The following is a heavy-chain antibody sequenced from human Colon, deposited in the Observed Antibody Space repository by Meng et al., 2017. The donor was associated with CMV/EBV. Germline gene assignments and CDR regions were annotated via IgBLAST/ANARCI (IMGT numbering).Heavy chain of an antibody. CDR2: ISSGGSTM. V-gene: IGHV3-11*01. Sequence: GSLKISCEASEINISDYFMSWIRQAPGKGLEWVSYISSGGSTMYYADSVKGRFTISRDNARNSVYLQMSSLRAEDTAVYYCAGYSGVADSADDFWGQGTLVTVSS. J-gene: IGHJ4*02. CDR3: AGYSGVADSADDF. D-gene: IGHD3-10*01. CDR1: EINISDYF.